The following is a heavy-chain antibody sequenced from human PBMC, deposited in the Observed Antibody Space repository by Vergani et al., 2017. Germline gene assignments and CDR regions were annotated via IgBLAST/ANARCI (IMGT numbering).Heavy chain of an antibody. Sequence: QVQLQESGPGLVKPSETLSLTCTVSGGSISSYYWSWIRQPPGKGLEWIGYIYYSGSTNYNPSLKSRVTISVDTSKNQFSLKLSSVTAADTAVYYCARAAAGRDWYYYYYMDVWGKGP. CDR2: IYYSGST. CDR1: GGSISSYY. J-gene: IGHJ6*03. CDR3: ARAAAGRDWYYYYYMDV. V-gene: IGHV4-59*01. D-gene: IGHD6-13*01.